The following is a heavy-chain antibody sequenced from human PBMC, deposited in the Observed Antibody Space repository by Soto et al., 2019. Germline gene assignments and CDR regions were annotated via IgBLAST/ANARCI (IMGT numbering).Heavy chain of an antibody. J-gene: IGHJ3*02. V-gene: IGHV5-51*01. CDR2: IYPGDSDT. D-gene: IGHD4-17*01. CDR1: GYSFTSYW. Sequence: PGESLKISCKGSGYSFTSYWIGWVRQMPGKGLEWMGIIYPGDSDTRYSPSFQGQVTISADKSISTAYLQWSSLKASDTAMYYCARQGTTVVTPYPSDAFDIWGQGTMVTVSS. CDR3: ARQGTTVVTPYPSDAFDI.